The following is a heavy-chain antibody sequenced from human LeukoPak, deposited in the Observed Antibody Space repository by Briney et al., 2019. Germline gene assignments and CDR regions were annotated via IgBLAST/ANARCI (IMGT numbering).Heavy chain of an antibody. V-gene: IGHV1-2*04. CDR3: ARDRSPTYSSGWYQDAFDI. CDR1: GYTFTGYY. Sequence: ASVKVSCKASGYTFTGYYMHWVRQAPGQGPEWMGWINPNSGGTNYAQKFQGWVTMTRDTSISTAYMELSRLRSDDTAVYYCARDRSPTYSSGWYQDAFDIWGQGTMVTVSS. J-gene: IGHJ3*02. D-gene: IGHD6-19*01. CDR2: INPNSGGT.